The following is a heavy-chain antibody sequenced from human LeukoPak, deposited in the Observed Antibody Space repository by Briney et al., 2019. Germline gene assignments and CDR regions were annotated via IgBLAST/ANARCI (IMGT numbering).Heavy chain of an antibody. Sequence: GGSLRLSCAASGFTFSSYWMSWVRQAPGKGLEWVANIKQDGGEKYYVDSVKGRFTISRDNAKNSLYLQMNSLRAEDTAVYYCASHRDSSSWYGVFDYWGQGTLVTVSS. CDR2: IKQDGGEK. CDR3: ASHRDSSSWYGVFDY. CDR1: GFTFSSYW. V-gene: IGHV3-7*01. D-gene: IGHD6-13*01. J-gene: IGHJ4*02.